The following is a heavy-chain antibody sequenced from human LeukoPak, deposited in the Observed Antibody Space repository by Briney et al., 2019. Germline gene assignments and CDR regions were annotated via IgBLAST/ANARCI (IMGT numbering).Heavy chain of an antibody. D-gene: IGHD3-10*01. Sequence: SETLSLTCAIYSESFSGYFWSWIRQPPGKGLEWIGSIYYSGSTYYNPSLKSRVTISVDTSKNQFSLKLSSVTAADTAVYYCARESRYGSGSFGYWGQGTLVTVSS. CDR1: SESFSGYF. CDR3: ARESRYGSGSFGY. V-gene: IGHV4-34*01. CDR2: IYYSGST. J-gene: IGHJ4*02.